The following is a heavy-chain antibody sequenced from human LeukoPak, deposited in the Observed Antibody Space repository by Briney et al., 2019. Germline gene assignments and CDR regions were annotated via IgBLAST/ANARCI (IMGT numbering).Heavy chain of an antibody. J-gene: IGHJ4*02. CDR2: ISAYNGNT. D-gene: IGHD6-19*01. V-gene: IGHV1-18*04. Sequence: ASVKVSCKASGYTFTAYYIHWARQAPGQGLEWMGWISAYNGNTNYAQKLQGRVTMTTDTSTSTAYMELRSLRSDDTAVYYCARARLGRPVDYWGQGTLVTVSS. CDR1: GYTFTAYY. CDR3: ARARLGRPVDY.